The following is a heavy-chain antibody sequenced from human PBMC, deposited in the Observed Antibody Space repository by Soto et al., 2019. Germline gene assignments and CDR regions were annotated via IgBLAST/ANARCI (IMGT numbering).Heavy chain of an antibody. Sequence: SETLSLTCTVSGGSVSSGSYYWSWIRQPPGKGLEWIGYIYYSGSTNYNPSLKSRVTISVDTSKNQFSLKLSSVTAADTAVYYCARGRVGYSYVYDAFDIWGQGTMVTV. J-gene: IGHJ3*02. CDR1: GGSVSSGSYY. CDR2: IYYSGST. D-gene: IGHD5-18*01. CDR3: ARGRVGYSYVYDAFDI. V-gene: IGHV4-61*01.